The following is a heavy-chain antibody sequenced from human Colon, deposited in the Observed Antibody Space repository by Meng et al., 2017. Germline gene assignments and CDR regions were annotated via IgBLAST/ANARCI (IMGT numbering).Heavy chain of an antibody. J-gene: IGHJ3*01. CDR1: GYNFSNYW. D-gene: IGHD3-10*01. CDR3: ARSPVIRGAIVSAFDV. CDR2: IYPGNSDI. V-gene: IGHV5-51*01. Sequence: GESLKISCQGSGYNFSNYWIGWVRQTPEKGLEWMGLIYPGNSDIKYSPSFQGQVTLSADKSKSTASLQLNSLKASDTAMYYCARSPVIRGAIVSAFDVWGPGKMVNVSS.